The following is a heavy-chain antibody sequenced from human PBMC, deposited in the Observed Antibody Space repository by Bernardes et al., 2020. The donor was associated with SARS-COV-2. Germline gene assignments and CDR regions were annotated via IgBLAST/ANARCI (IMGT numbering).Heavy chain of an antibody. CDR3: ARDRGEVQTLVGMVTGPQYLAL. D-gene: IGHD3-10*01. Sequence: SETLSLTRGVSGDSLSNYFWSWIRQSPGRGLEWIGYISYSGSSDYNPSLKSRVTMSVDTSKSQFSLVLRSVTAADTAVYYCARDRGEVQTLVGMVTGPQYLALWGQRTLVTVSS. V-gene: IGHV4-59*12. J-gene: IGHJ4*02. CDR1: GDSLSNYF. CDR2: ISYSGSS.